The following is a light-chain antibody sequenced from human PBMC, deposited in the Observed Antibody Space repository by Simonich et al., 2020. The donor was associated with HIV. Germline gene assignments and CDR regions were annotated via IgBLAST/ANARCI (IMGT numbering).Light chain of an antibody. J-gene: IGKJ1*01. CDR3: QQYYSSPPT. CDR1: RSVLYSSNNKNY. Sequence: DIVMTQSPDSLAVSLGERATINCKSSRSVLYSSNNKNYLAWYQQKPGQPPHLLIYWASTRESGVPDRFSASGSGTDFTLTSSSLQAEDVAVYYCQQYYSSPPTFGQGTKVEIK. CDR2: WAS. V-gene: IGKV4-1*01.